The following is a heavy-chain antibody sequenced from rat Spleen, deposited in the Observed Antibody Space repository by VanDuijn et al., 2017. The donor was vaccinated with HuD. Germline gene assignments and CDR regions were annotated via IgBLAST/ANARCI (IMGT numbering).Heavy chain of an antibody. J-gene: IGHJ2*01. V-gene: IGHV2-30*01. CDR3: ARSNTYYYDYYFDY. Sequence: QVQLKESGPGLVQPSQTLSLTCTVSGFSLTSYNVHWVRQPTGQGLEWMGVIWTGGSTDYNSALKSRLSISRDTSKSQVFLKMNSLQTEDIATYYCARSNTYYYDYYFDYWGQGVMVTVSS. CDR2: IWTGGST. CDR1: GFSLTSYN. D-gene: IGHD1-1*01.